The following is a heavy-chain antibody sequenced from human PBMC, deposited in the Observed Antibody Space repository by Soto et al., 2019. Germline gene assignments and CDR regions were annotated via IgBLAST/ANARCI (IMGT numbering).Heavy chain of an antibody. CDR1: GGSFSGYY. J-gene: IGHJ4*02. Sequence: SETLSLTCAVYGGSFSGYYWSWIRQPPGKGLEWIGEINHSGSTNYNPSLKSRVTISVGTSKNQFSLKLSSVTAADTAVYYCARFAVAGTDYWGQGTLVTVSS. D-gene: IGHD6-19*01. CDR3: ARFAVAGTDY. CDR2: INHSGST. V-gene: IGHV4-34*01.